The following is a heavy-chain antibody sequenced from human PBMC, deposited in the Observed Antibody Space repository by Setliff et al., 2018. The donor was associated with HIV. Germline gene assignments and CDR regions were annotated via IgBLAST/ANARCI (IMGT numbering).Heavy chain of an antibody. CDR2: IYYSGSN. CDR1: GDSIRSNFNY. D-gene: IGHD3-9*01. CDR3: ARRWGDILTGPDTFDI. J-gene: IGHJ3*02. V-gene: IGHV4-39*07. Sequence: NPSETLSLTCTVSGDSIRSNFNYWGWIRQPPGKGLERLAIIYYSGSNYDNPSLKSRVTISIDTSKNQFSLKLSSVTAADTAVYYCARRWGDILTGPDTFDIWGQGTMVTVSS.